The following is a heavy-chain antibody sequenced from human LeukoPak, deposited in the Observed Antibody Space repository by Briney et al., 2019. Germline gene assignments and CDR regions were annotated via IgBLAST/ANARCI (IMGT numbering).Heavy chain of an antibody. Sequence: GGSLRLSCAASGFTFGTYWMSWVRQAPGKGLEWVANIKQDGSEKYYVDSVKGRFTISRDNSKNTLYLQMNSLRAEDTAVYYCAKEDGYGAKNYWGQGTLVTVSS. CDR1: GFTFGTYW. CDR2: IKQDGSEK. D-gene: IGHD4-17*01. J-gene: IGHJ4*02. CDR3: AKEDGYGAKNY. V-gene: IGHV3-7*03.